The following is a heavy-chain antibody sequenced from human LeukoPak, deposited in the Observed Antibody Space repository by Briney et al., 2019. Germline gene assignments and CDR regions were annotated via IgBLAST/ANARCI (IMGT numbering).Heavy chain of an antibody. CDR3: ARDSTAYGDYWAFYYYYGMDV. CDR1: GGTFSSYA. J-gene: IGHJ6*02. V-gene: IGHV1-69*13. D-gene: IGHD4-17*01. CDR2: IIPIFGTA. Sequence: SVKVSCKASGGTFSSYAISWVRQAPGQGLEWMGGIIPIFGTANYAQKFQGRVTITADESTSTAYMELSSLRSEDTAVYYCARDSTAYGDYWAFYYYYGMDVWGQGTTVTVSS.